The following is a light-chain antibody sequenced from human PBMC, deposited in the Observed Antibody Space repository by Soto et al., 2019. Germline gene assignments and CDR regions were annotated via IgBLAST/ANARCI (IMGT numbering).Light chain of an antibody. Sequence: ILWTQSPRTLSLSPGDRATLSCRASQSVSNKYLAWYQQKPGQAPRLLIYGASSRATGIPDRFSGSGSGTDFTLTISRLEPEDFAVYYCQQYGNSPVTFGQGTRLEIK. CDR2: GAS. CDR3: QQYGNSPVT. J-gene: IGKJ5*01. CDR1: QSVSNKY. V-gene: IGKV3-20*01.